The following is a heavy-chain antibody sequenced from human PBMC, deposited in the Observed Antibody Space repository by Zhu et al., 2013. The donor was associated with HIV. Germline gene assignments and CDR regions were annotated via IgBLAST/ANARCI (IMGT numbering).Heavy chain of an antibody. CDR2: ISAYNGNT. CDR1: GYTFTSYG. V-gene: IGHV1-18*01. CDR3: ATKPDYYDSSGYYVGYFQH. D-gene: IGHD3-22*01. Sequence: QVQLVQSGAEVKKPGASVKVSCKASGYTFTSYGISWVRQAPGQGLEWMGWISAYNGNTNYAQKLQGRVTMTTDTSTSTAYMELRSLRSDDTAVYYCATKPDYYDSSGYYVGYFQHWGQGTLVTVSS. J-gene: IGHJ1*01.